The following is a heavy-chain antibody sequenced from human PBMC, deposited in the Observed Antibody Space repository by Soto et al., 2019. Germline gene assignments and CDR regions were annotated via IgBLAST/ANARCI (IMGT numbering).Heavy chain of an antibody. D-gene: IGHD3-10*01. V-gene: IGHV4-30-2*01. CDR3: ARCAALVCY. CDR2: ISHSGST. CDR1: GGSISSGGYS. Sequence: QLQLQESGSGLVKPSQTLSLTCAVSGGSISSGGYSWSWIRQPPGKGLECIGYISHSGSTYYNPSPKSRVPLSGDRSKNQFPPQLSPGAPAGPAGYYCARCAALVCYWGQGTLVTVSS. J-gene: IGHJ4*02.